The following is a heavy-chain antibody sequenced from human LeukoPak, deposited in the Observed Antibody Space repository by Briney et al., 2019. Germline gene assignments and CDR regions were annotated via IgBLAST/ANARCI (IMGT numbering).Heavy chain of an antibody. CDR2: IYYSGST. J-gene: IGHJ4*02. Sequence: PSETLSLTCTVSGGSISNGDYYWSWIRQPPGKGLEWIGYIYYSGSTYYNPSLKSRVTISVDTSKNQFSLKLSSVTAADTAVYYCAGYSYVDLTIDYWGQGTLVTVSS. CDR1: GGSISNGDYY. D-gene: IGHD5-18*01. CDR3: AGYSYVDLTIDY. V-gene: IGHV4-30-4*01.